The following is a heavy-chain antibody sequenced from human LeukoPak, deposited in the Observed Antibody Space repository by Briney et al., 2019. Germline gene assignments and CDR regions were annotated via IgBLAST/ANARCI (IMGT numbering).Heavy chain of an antibody. D-gene: IGHD3-9*01. CDR2: GSGGST. CDR3: AKDAPISILTGYYLFDY. Sequence: GSGGSTYYADSVKGRFTISRDNSKNTLYLQMNSLRAEDTAVYYCAKDAPISILTGYYLFDYWGQGTLVTVSS. V-gene: IGHV3-23*01. J-gene: IGHJ4*02.